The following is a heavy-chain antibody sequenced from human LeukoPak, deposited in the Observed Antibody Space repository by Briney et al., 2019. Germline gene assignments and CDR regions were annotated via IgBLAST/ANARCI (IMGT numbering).Heavy chain of an antibody. CDR3: ARLLTYYYHYMDV. V-gene: IGHV4-39*07. Sequence: SETLSLTCTVSGGSISTRSYYWGWIRQAPGKGPEWIGSLYYSGSTYHNTALKSRFTISGDTSKNHFSPKLSSVTASDTAVYYCARLLTYYYHYMDVWGKGTTVTVSS. CDR1: GGSISTRSYY. CDR2: LYYSGST. J-gene: IGHJ6*03. D-gene: IGHD1-26*01.